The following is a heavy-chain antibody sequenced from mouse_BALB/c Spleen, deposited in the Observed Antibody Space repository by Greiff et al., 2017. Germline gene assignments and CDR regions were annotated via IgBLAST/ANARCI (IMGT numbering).Heavy chain of an antibody. D-gene: IGHD1-1*01. J-gene: IGHJ3*01. Sequence: QVQLKESGAELAKPGASVKMSCKASGYTFTSYWMHWVKQRPGQGLEWIGYINPSTGYTEYNQKFKDKATLTADKSSSTAYMQLSSLTSEDSAVYYCARKSYGSSYEGFAYWGQGTLVTVSA. CDR1: GYTFTSYW. V-gene: IGHV1-7*01. CDR3: ARKSYGSSYEGFAY. CDR2: INPSTGYT.